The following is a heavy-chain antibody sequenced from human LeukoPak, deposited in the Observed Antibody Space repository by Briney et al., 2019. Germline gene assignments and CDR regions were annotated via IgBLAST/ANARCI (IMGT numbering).Heavy chain of an antibody. V-gene: IGHV4-34*01. Sequence: MTSETLSLTCAVYGGSFSGYYWSWIRQPPGKGLEWIGEINHSGSTNYNPSLKSRVTISVDTSKNQFSLKLSSVTAADTAVYYCARGQGYIWGSYRFDYWGQGTLVTVSS. CDR1: GGSFSGYY. D-gene: IGHD3-16*02. CDR3: ARGQGYIWGSYRFDY. CDR2: INHSGST. J-gene: IGHJ4*02.